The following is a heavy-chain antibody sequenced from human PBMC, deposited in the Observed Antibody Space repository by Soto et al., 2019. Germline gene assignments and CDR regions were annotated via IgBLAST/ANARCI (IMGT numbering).Heavy chain of an antibody. D-gene: IGHD6-13*01. V-gene: IGHV1-69*01. CDR3: VRDSGAKLSSS. CDR1: GGTFSSYR. Sequence: QVQLVQSGAEVKKTGSSVRVSCTASGGTFSSYRLNWLRQAPGHGLEWVGGIVPIRRAAEYAQGFQGRVTITADETTRTSYMELRSLKSQDTAVDYCVRDSGAKLSSSWGQGTLVTVSS. CDR2: IVPIRRAA. J-gene: IGHJ4*02.